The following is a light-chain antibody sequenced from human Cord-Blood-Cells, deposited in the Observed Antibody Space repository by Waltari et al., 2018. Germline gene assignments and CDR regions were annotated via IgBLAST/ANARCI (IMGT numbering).Light chain of an antibody. Sequence: DIQMTQSPDSLSASVGARVTITCRASQSISSYLNWYQQKPGKAPKLLIYAASSLQSGVPSRFSGSGSGTDFTLTISSLQPEDFATYYCQQSYSTPPLTFGGGTKVEIK. V-gene: IGKV1-39*01. CDR1: QSISSY. J-gene: IGKJ4*01. CDR2: AAS. CDR3: QQSYSTPPLT.